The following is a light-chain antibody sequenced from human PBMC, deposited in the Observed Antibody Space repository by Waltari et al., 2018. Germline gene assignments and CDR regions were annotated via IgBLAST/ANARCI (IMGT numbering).Light chain of an antibody. CDR2: GNS. Sequence: QSVLTQPPSVSGAPGQRVTISCTGSISNIGAGYDVHWYQQLPGTAPKLPIYGNSNRPSGVPDRFSGSKSGTSASLDIAGLQAEDEADYYCQSYDSSLSGSGVFGGGTKLTVL. CDR1: ISNIGAGYD. V-gene: IGLV1-40*01. J-gene: IGLJ3*02. CDR3: QSYDSSLSGSGV.